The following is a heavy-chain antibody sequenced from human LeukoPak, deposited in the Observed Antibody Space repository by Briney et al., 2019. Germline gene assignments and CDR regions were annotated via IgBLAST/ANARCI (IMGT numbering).Heavy chain of an antibody. CDR3: ALQSDAFDI. D-gene: IGHD5-24*01. V-gene: IGHV3-30*03. CDR1: GFTFSTYG. Sequence: GGSLRLSCAASGFTFSTYGLHWVRQVPGKGLEWVALISYDGGNKNYISSVKGRFTISRDNSKNTLYLQMNSLRAEDTAVYYCALQSDAFDIWGQGTMVTVSS. J-gene: IGHJ3*02. CDR2: ISYDGGNK.